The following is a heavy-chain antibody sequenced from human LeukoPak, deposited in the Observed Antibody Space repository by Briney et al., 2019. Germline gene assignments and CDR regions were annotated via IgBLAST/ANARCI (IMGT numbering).Heavy chain of an antibody. CDR3: VRGGQGRDDYFDY. CDR2: IGGGGDAI. Sequence: PGGSLRLSCTASGFSFRSYSLNWVRQSPGKGLEWISYIGGGGDAIYYAESVRGRSTISRDNARNSVYLQVNSLRVEDTAVYYCVRGGQGRDDYFDYWGQGTLVTVSS. CDR1: GFSFRSYS. V-gene: IGHV3-48*04. J-gene: IGHJ4*02.